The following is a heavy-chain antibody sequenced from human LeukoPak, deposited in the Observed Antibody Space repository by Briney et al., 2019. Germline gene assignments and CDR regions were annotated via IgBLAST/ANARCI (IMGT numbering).Heavy chain of an antibody. V-gene: IGHV5-51*01. CDR1: GYRFTSYW. Sequence: GESLKISFKGSGYRFTSYWIGWGRRMPGKGLEWMGIIYPGDSDTRYSPSFQGQVTISADKSISTAYLQWSSLKASDTAMYYCASVPAAHSEVWFDPWGQGTLVTVSS. J-gene: IGHJ5*02. CDR3: ASVPAAHSEVWFDP. CDR2: IYPGDSDT. D-gene: IGHD2-2*01.